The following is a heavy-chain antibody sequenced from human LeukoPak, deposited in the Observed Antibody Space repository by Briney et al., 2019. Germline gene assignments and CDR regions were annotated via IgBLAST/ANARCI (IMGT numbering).Heavy chain of an antibody. J-gene: IGHJ4*02. CDR2: IKSKTDGGTT. Sequence: GGSLRLSCAASGFTFSNAWMSWVRQAPGRGLEWVGRIKSKTDGGTTDYAALVKGRFTISRDDSKNTLYLQMNSLKAEDTAVYYCTTGAYYDFWSGYFGFDYWGQGTLVTVSS. D-gene: IGHD3-3*01. CDR3: TTGAYYDFWSGYFGFDY. V-gene: IGHV3-15*01. CDR1: GFTFSNAW.